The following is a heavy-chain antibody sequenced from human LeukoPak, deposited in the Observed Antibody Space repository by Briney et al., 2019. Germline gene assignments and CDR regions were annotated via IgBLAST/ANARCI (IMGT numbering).Heavy chain of an antibody. CDR3: ARDFRSSVAGAPCFDY. J-gene: IGHJ4*02. Sequence: ASVKVSCKASGYTFTSYGISWVRQAPGQGLEWMGWISAYNGNTNYAQKLQGRVTMTTDTSTSTAYMELRSLRSDDTAVYYCARDFRSSVAGAPCFDYWGQGTLVTVSS. CDR2: ISAYNGNT. V-gene: IGHV1-18*01. CDR1: GYTFTSYG. D-gene: IGHD6-19*01.